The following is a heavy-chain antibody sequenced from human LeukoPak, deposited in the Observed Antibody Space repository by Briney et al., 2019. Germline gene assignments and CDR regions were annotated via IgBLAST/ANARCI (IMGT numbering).Heavy chain of an antibody. CDR3: ARVNGDYSLDY. CDR1: GFPFRSFS. D-gene: IGHD4-17*01. CDR2: ISSSSSYI. J-gene: IGHJ4*02. Sequence: GGSLRLSCVASGFPFRSFSMNWVRQAPGKGLEWVSSISSSSSYIYYADSVKGRFTISRDNAKNSLYLQMNSLRAEDTAVYYCARVNGDYSLDYWGQGTLVTVSS. V-gene: IGHV3-21*01.